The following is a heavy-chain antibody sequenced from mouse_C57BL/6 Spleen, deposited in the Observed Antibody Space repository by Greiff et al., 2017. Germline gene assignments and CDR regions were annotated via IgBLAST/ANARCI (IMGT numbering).Heavy chain of an antibody. CDR3: ARKGGLWSMLGWYFDV. Sequence: VKLMESGAELMKPGASVKLSCKATGYTFTGYWIEWVKQRPGHGLEWIGEILPGSGSTNYNEKFKGKATFTADTSSNTAYMQLSSLTTEDSAIYYCARKGGLWSMLGWYFDVWGTGTTVTVSS. V-gene: IGHV1-9*01. CDR2: ILPGSGST. D-gene: IGHD1-1*02. J-gene: IGHJ1*03. CDR1: GYTFTGYW.